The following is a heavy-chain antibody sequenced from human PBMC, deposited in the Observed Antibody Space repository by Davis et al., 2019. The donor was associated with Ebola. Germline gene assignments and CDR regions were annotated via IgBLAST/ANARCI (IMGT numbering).Heavy chain of an antibody. CDR2: IYYSGTT. V-gene: IGHV4-59*13. D-gene: IGHD6-6*01. CDR3: AGLAARSSYYYGMDV. CDR1: GGSISTYF. Sequence: TLSLTCTVSGGSISTYFWGWIRQPPGKGLEWVGYIYYSGTTNYNPSLKSRVTMSVDTSKNQFSLRLSSVTAADTAVYYCAGLAARSSYYYGMDVWGQGTTVTVSS. J-gene: IGHJ6*02.